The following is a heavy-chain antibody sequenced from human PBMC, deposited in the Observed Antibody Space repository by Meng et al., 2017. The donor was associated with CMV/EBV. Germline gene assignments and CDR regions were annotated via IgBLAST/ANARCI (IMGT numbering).Heavy chain of an antibody. CDR2: INPSGGST. V-gene: IGHV1-46*01. CDR3: AREEGIAARSDWFDP. D-gene: IGHD6-6*01. CDR1: GYTVTSYY. J-gene: IGHJ5*02. Sequence: HLVEAGGEVKKPGASVKVSCKASGYTVTSYYMHWVRQAPGQGLEWMGIINPSGGSTSYAQKFQGRVTMTRDTSTSTVYMELSSLRSEDTAVYYCAREEGIAARSDWFDPWGQGTLVTVSS.